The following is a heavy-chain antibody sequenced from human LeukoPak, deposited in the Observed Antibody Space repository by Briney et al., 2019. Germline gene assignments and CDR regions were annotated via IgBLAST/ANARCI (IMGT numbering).Heavy chain of an antibody. CDR3: AKSVGDIVVVIAIPDY. CDR2: NSYDGTEK. V-gene: IGHV3-30*18. Sequence: GGSLRLSCAASGFTFNTYRMHWVRQAPGKGLEWVAVNSYDGTEKYYAGSVKGRFTVSRDNSKNTLYLQMNSLRAEDTAVYYCAKSVGDIVVVIAIPDYWGQGTLVTVSS. CDR1: GFTFNTYR. J-gene: IGHJ4*02. D-gene: IGHD2-21*01.